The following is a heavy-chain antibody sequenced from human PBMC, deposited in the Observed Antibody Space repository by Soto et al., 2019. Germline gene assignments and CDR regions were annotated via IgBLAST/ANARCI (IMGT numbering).Heavy chain of an antibody. D-gene: IGHD3-22*01. V-gene: IGHV4-39*01. CDR2: IYYSGST. CDR1: GGSISSSSYY. CDR3: ARTAMIVVAPADY. J-gene: IGHJ4*02. Sequence: PSETLSLTCTVSGGSISSSSYYWGWIRQPPGKGLEWIGSIYYSGSTYYNPSLKSRVTISVDTSKNQFSLKLSSVTAADTAVYYFARTAMIVVAPADYWGQGTLVTVSS.